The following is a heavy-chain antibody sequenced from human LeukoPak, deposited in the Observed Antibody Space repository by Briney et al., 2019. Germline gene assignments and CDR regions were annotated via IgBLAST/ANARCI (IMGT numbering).Heavy chain of an antibody. CDR2: ITPHNGGT. V-gene: IGHV1-2*02. D-gene: IGHD1-14*01. J-gene: IGHJ5*02. CDR3: ARTKNLYPGWFDP. Sequence: ASVKVSCKASGYTFTGYYIHWVRQAPGQGLEWMGWITPHNGGTNYAQKFQGGVTMTRDTSISTAYMELSRLRSDDTAAYYCARTKNLYPGWFDPWGQGTLVTVSS. CDR1: GYTFTGYY.